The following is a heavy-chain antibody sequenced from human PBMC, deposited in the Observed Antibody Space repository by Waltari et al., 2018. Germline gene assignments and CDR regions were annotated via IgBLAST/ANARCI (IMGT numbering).Heavy chain of an antibody. CDR2: TRNKANSYTT. V-gene: IGHV3-72*01. CDR3: ARGGYGDSHNWFDP. Sequence: EVQLVESGGGLVQPGGSLRLSCAASGFTFSDHYMDWVRQAPGKGLEWVGRTRNKANSYTTEYAASVKGRFTISRDDSKNSLYLQMNSLKTEDTAVYYCARGGYGDSHNWFDPWGQGTLVTVSS. J-gene: IGHJ5*02. D-gene: IGHD4-17*01. CDR1: GFTFSDHY.